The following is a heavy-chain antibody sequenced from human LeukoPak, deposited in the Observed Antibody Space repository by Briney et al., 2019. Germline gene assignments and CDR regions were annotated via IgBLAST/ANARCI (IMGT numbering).Heavy chain of an antibody. D-gene: IGHD3-10*01. J-gene: IGHJ3*02. CDR3: ATSLWFGEFTHAFDI. CDR1: GGTFSSYA. CDR2: IIPIFGTA. Sequence: ASVKVSCKASGGTFSSYAISWVRQAPGQGLEWMGGIIPIFGTANYAQKFQGRVTITADKSTSTAYMELSSLRSEDTAVYYCATSLWFGEFTHAFDIWGQGTMVTVSS. V-gene: IGHV1-69*06.